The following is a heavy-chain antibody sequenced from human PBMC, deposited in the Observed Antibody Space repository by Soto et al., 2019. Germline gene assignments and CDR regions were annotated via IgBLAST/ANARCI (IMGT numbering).Heavy chain of an antibody. CDR1: GGSISSYY. CDR3: ARGKEGSGYYYFIDY. V-gene: IGHV4-59*01. Sequence: PSETLSLTCTVSGGSISSYYWSWIRQPPGKGLEWIGYIYYSGSTNYNPSLKSRVTISVDTSKNQFSLKLSSVTAADTAVYYCARGKEGSGYYYFIDYWGQGTLVTVSS. J-gene: IGHJ4*02. CDR2: IYYSGST. D-gene: IGHD3-22*01.